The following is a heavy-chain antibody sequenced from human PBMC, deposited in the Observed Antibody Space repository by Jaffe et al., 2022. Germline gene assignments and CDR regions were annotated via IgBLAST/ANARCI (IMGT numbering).Heavy chain of an antibody. J-gene: IGHJ4*02. Sequence: EVQLVESGGGLVKPGGSLRLSCAASGFTFSSYSMNWVRQAPGKGLEWVSSISSSSSYIYYADSVKGRFTISRDNAKNSLYLQMNSLRAEDTAVYYCAREFGEYGDYGLSLPYFDYWGQGTLVTVSS. D-gene: IGHD4-17*01. CDR2: ISSSSSYI. CDR3: AREFGEYGDYGLSLPYFDY. CDR1: GFTFSSYS. V-gene: IGHV3-21*01.